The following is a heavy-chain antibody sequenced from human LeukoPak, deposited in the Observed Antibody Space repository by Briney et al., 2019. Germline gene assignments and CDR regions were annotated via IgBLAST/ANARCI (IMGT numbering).Heavy chain of an antibody. D-gene: IGHD2-2*01. Sequence: SETLSLTCTVSGGSITNYYWSWIRQPAGKGLEWIGRIYTSGSTSYNPSLKSRVAMSVDTSKNQFSLKLSSVTAADTAVYYCARGCSSTSCWLRMDVWGQGTTVTVSS. V-gene: IGHV4-4*07. J-gene: IGHJ6*02. CDR3: ARGCSSTSCWLRMDV. CDR2: IYTSGST. CDR1: GGSITNYY.